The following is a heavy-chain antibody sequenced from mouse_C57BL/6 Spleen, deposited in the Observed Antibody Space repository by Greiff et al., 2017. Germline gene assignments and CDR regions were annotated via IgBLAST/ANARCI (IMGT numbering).Heavy chain of an antibody. J-gene: IGHJ1*03. Sequence: QVQLQQSGAELVMPGASVKLSCKASGYTFTSYWMHWVKQRPGQGLEWIGEIDPSDSYTNYNQKFKGKSTLTVDKSSSTAYMQLSSLTSEDSAVYYCARRGYYGSTQGYFDVWGTGTTVTVSS. CDR3: ARRGYYGSTQGYFDV. CDR1: GYTFTSYW. V-gene: IGHV1-69*01. D-gene: IGHD1-1*01. CDR2: IDPSDSYT.